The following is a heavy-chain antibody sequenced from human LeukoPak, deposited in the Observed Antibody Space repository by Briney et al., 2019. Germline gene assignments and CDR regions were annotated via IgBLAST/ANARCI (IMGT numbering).Heavy chain of an antibody. D-gene: IGHD6-13*01. CDR2: IYPGDSDT. Sequence: GESLKISCKGSGYSFTSYWIGCVRQMPGKGLEWMGIIYPGDSDTRYSPSFQGRVTISAAKSISTAYLQWSSLKASDTAMYYCAYLAESSSWYLGSRPPEYFQHWGQGTLVTVSS. CDR3: AYLAESSSWYLGSRPPEYFQH. CDR1: GYSFTSYW. V-gene: IGHV5-51*01. J-gene: IGHJ1*01.